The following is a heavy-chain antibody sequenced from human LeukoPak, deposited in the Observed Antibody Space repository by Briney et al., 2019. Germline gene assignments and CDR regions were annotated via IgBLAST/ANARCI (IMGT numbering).Heavy chain of an antibody. CDR1: GFTFSNYR. J-gene: IGHJ4*02. CDR2: VNSDGSST. D-gene: IGHD6-13*01. CDR3: GRGGKVEQLVLAR. V-gene: IGHV3-74*01. Sequence: DPGGSLRLSCAASGFTFSNYRMHWVRQAPGKGLVWVSRVNSDGSSTSYADPVKGRFTISRDNAKNTVYLQMNSLRAEDTAVYYCGRGGKVEQLVLARWGQGSLVTVSS.